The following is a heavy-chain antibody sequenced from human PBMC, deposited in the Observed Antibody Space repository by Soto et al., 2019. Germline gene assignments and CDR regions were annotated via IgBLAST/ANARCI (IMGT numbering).Heavy chain of an antibody. CDR1: GVSISSYY. D-gene: IGHD5-12*01. J-gene: IGHJ4*02. CDR3: ARASRDGYNSY. CDR2: IYYSGST. V-gene: IGHV4-59*01. Sequence: SETLSLTCTVSGVSISSYYWSWIRQSPGKGLEWIGYIYYSGSTNYNPSLKSRVTISVDTSKNQFSLKLSSVTAADTAVYYCARASRDGYNSYWGQGTLVTVSS.